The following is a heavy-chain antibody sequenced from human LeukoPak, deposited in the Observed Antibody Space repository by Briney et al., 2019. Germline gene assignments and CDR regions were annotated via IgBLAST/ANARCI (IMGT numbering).Heavy chain of an antibody. Sequence: SETLSLTCTVSGGSISISSYYWGWIRQPPGEGLEWIGSIYYSGSTYYNPSLKSRVTISVDTSKNQFSLKLSSVTAADTAVYYCARRSAVAVPYYFDYWGQGTLVTVSS. D-gene: IGHD6-19*01. V-gene: IGHV4-39*01. CDR3: ARRSAVAVPYYFDY. J-gene: IGHJ4*02. CDR2: IYYSGST. CDR1: GGSISISSYY.